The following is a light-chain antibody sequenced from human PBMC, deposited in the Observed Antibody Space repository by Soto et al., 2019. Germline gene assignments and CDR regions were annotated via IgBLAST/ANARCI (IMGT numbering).Light chain of an antibody. V-gene: IGLV1-47*02. CDR1: SSNIGNNY. CDR3: AAWDDRVSGVV. J-gene: IGLJ3*02. CDR2: SSN. Sequence: QSVLTQPPSASGTPGQRVTISCSGSSSNIGNNYVYWYQQFPGTAPKLLIFSSNQRPSGVPDRFSGSKSGTSASLAISGLRSEDEADYYCAAWDDRVSGVVFGGGTKLTVL.